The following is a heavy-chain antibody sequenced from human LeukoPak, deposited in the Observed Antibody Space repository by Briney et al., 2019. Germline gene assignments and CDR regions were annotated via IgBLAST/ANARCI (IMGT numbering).Heavy chain of an antibody. CDR1: GFTFSSYV. CDR2: ISYDGTKI. J-gene: IGHJ6*02. D-gene: IGHD3-22*01. V-gene: IGHV3-30-3*01. Sequence: GRSLRLSCAASGFTFSSYVRHWVRQAPGKGLEWVAVISYDGTKIYYADSVKGRFTISRDNSKNTLYLQMNSLRAEDTAVYYCAKDIYDSSGFPYYYYGMDVWGQGTTVTVSS. CDR3: AKDIYDSSGFPYYYYGMDV.